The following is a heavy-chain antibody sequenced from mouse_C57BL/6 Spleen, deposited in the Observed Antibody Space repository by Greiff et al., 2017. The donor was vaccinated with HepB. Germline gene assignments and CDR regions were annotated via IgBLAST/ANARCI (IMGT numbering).Heavy chain of an antibody. J-gene: IGHJ2*01. V-gene: IGHV1-69*01. D-gene: IGHD2-1*01. CDR2: IDPSDSYT. CDR3: ARRSIYYGNYMGYFDY. Sequence: QVQLQQSGAELVMPGASVKLSCKASGYTFTSYWMHWVKQRPGQGLEWIGEIDPSDSYTNYNQKFKGKSTLTVDKSSSTAYMQLSSLTSEDSAVYYCARRSIYYGNYMGYFDYWGQGTTLTVSS. CDR1: GYTFTSYW.